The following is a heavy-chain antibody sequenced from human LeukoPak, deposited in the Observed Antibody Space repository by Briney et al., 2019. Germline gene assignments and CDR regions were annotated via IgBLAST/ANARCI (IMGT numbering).Heavy chain of an antibody. J-gene: IGHJ4*02. Sequence: GGSLRLSCAASGFTFSDHYMTWIRQTPGKGLEWLSYISSSGTTIYYADSVKGRFTISRDNAKNSLYLQMNSLRAEDTAVYYCARGVTTVENWGQGTLVTVSS. CDR1: GFTFSDHY. CDR2: ISSSGTTI. D-gene: IGHD4-23*01. CDR3: ARGVTTVEN. V-gene: IGHV3-11*04.